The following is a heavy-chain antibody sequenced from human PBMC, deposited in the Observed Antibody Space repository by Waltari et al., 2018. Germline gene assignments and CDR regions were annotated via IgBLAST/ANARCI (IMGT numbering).Heavy chain of an antibody. Sequence: EVQLVESGGGLVQPGGSLRLSCAASGFTFSSYAMSWVRQAPGKGLEWVSVISVSGGSTTYADSVKVRFTISRDNSKNTLYLQMNSLRAEYTAVYYCAKSGSTSCYTHGMDVWGQGTTVTVSS. V-gene: IGHV3-23*04. CDR3: AKSGSTSCYTHGMDV. D-gene: IGHD2-2*02. CDR2: ISVSGGST. J-gene: IGHJ6*02. CDR1: GFTFSSYA.